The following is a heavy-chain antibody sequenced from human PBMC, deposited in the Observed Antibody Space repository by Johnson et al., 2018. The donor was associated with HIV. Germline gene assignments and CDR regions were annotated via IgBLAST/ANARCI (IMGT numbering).Heavy chain of an antibody. Sequence: VQLVESGGGVVQPGGSLRLSCAASGFTFSSYAMSCVRQAPGKGLEWVSAISGSGGSTYYADSVKGRFTISRDTSKNTLYLQMNSLRAEDTAVYYCSRHYYDSSGYSLDAYDIWGQGTMVTVSS. CDR1: GFTFSSYA. J-gene: IGHJ3*02. V-gene: IGHV3-23*04. CDR2: ISGSGGST. D-gene: IGHD3-22*01. CDR3: SRHYYDSSGYSLDAYDI.